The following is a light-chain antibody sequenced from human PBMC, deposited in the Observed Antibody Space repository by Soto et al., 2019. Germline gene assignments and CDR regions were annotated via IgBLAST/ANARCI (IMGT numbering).Light chain of an antibody. J-gene: IGKJ1*01. Sequence: EIVMTQSPATLSVSPGERATLSCRASQSVSVNLAWYQQKPGQAPRLLIYGASTRATGIPARFSGSGSGTEFTLTISSLQSEDCAVYYGQQYNNWLTWTFGQGTKVEVK. CDR3: QQYNNWLTWT. CDR2: GAS. V-gene: IGKV3-15*01. CDR1: QSVSVN.